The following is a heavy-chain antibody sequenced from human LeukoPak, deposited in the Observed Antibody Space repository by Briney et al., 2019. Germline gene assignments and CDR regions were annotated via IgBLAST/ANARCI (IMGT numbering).Heavy chain of an antibody. D-gene: IGHD6-19*01. Sequence: GGSLRLSCAASGFTFSSYSMNWVRQAPGKGLEWVSSISSSSSYIYYADSVKGRFTISRDNAKNSLYLQMNSLRAEDTAVYYCSRAQAPPPQGIAVAGFDYWGQGTLVTVSS. V-gene: IGHV3-21*01. CDR2: ISSSSSYI. CDR3: SRAQAPPPQGIAVAGFDY. J-gene: IGHJ4*02. CDR1: GFTFSSYS.